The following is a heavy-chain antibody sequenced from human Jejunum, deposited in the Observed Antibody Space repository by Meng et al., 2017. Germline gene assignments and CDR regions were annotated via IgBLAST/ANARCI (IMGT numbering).Heavy chain of an antibody. J-gene: IGHJ4*02. Sequence: QVSLQGSGPGLVWPSATLSLICSVSAGSVSSAGYQWRCFRQPPGHGLEWIGYASTNYNPSLKSRVTISVDTSKNQFSLRLTSVTAADTAVYYCARDHMGSLDYWGQGILVTVSS. V-gene: IGHV4-61*08. D-gene: IGHD1-26*01. CDR1: AGSVSSAGYQ. CDR2: AST. CDR3: ARDHMGSLDY.